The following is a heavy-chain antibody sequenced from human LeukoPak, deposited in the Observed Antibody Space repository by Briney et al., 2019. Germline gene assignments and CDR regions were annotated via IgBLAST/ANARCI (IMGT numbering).Heavy chain of an antibody. J-gene: IGHJ4*02. D-gene: IGHD4-17*01. V-gene: IGHV4-4*07. Sequence: SETLSLTCTVSGGSISSYYWSWIRQPAGKGLEWIGRIDASGRTNYNPSLKSRVTMSVDTSKKQFSLKVNSVTAADTAVYYCAREYGDFDYWGQGTLVTVSS. CDR2: IDASGRT. CDR3: AREYGDFDY. CDR1: GGSISSYY.